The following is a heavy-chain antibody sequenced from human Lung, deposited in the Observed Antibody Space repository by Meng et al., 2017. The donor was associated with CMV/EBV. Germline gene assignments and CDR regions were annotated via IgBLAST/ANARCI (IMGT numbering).Heavy chain of an antibody. CDR3: ARAYCSSHRCWGYYYGMDV. D-gene: IGHD2-2*01. J-gene: IGHJ6*02. Sequence: ASVXVSXKASGYAFTDYYIHWVRQAPGQGLEWMGWINPGIGGTNFAQKFEGRVTVTRDTSISTAYMELSRLRSDDTAIYYCARAYCSSHRCWGYYYGMDVWXQGTXVNGAS. CDR2: INPGIGGT. V-gene: IGHV1-2*02. CDR1: GYAFTDYY.